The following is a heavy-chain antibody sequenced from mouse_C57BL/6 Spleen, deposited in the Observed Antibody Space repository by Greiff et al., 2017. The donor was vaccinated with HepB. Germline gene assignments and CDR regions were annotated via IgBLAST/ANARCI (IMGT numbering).Heavy chain of an antibody. CDR2: INPNNGGT. CDR3: ARNYGSSYEWYFDV. V-gene: IGHV1-18*01. D-gene: IGHD1-1*01. CDR1: GYTFTDYN. J-gene: IGHJ1*03. Sequence: EVKLMESGPELVKPGASVKIPCKASGYTFTDYNMDWVKQSHGKSLEWIGDINPNNGGTIYNQKFKGKATLTVDKSSSTAYMELRSLTSEDTAVYYCARNYGSSYEWYFDVWGTGTTVTVSS.